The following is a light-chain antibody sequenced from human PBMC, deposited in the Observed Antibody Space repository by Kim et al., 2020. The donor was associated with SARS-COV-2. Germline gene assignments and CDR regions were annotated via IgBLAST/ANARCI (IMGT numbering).Light chain of an antibody. Sequence: SVSPGETATLPCRAGPRVAANLAWYQQKPGQAPRLLIDAASTRASGVPDRFTGSGSGTEFTLTISSLQSGDVAVYYCQQYTSWWTFGQGTKVDIK. V-gene: IGKV3-15*01. CDR1: PRVAAN. J-gene: IGKJ1*01. CDR2: AAS. CDR3: QQYTSWWT.